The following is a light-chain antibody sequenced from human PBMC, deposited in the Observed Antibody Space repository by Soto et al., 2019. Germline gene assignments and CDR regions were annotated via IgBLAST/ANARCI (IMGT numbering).Light chain of an antibody. J-gene: IGKJ2*01. CDR3: QQYNNRPPMYT. Sequence: EIVMTQSPATLSVSPGERATLSCRASQSVSSNLVWYQQKPGQAPRLLIYGASTRATGIPARFSGSGSGTEFTLTISSLQSEDFAVYYCQQYNNRPPMYTFGHGTKLEIK. CDR2: GAS. CDR1: QSVSSN. V-gene: IGKV3-15*01.